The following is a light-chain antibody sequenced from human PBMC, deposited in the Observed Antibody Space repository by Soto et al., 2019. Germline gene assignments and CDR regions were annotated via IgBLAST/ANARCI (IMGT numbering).Light chain of an antibody. J-gene: IGLJ2*01. Sequence: QSVLTQPASVSGSPGQSITISCTGTSSDVGSYNLVSLYQHHPAKAPKLMIYEVTKRPSAVSNRFSGSKSSNTASLTISGLQAEDEADYYCCSYARRGTFVAFGGGTKLTAL. CDR1: SSDVGSYNL. CDR3: CSYARRGTFVA. CDR2: EVT. V-gene: IGLV2-23*02.